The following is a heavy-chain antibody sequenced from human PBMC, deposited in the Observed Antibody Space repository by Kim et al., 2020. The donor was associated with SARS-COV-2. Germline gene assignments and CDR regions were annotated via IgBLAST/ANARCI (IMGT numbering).Heavy chain of an antibody. J-gene: IGHJ4*02. D-gene: IGHD2-21*02. Sequence: NSNPSLKSRVTISVDTSKNQFSLKLSSVTAADTAVYYCARDGRDPANFDYWGQGTLVTVSS. CDR3: ARDGRDPANFDY. V-gene: IGHV4-59*01.